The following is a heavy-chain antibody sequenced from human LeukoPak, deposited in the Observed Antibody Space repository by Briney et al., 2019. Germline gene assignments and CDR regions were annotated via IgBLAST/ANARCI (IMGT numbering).Heavy chain of an antibody. Sequence: PSETLSLTCTVSGGSISSGYYYWGWIRQPPGRGLEWIGNMYYAASAYYNPSLRSRITISVDTSKNQCSLNLSSVTAADTAVYYCARSGVRWNWFFDLWGRGTLVTVSS. J-gene: IGHJ2*01. CDR3: ARSGVRWNWFFDL. D-gene: IGHD5-24*01. CDR1: GGSISSGYYY. CDR2: MYYAASA. V-gene: IGHV4-39*01.